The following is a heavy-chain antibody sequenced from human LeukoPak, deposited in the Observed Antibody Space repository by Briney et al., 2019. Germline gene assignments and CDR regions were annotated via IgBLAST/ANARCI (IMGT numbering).Heavy chain of an antibody. CDR3: ARPRGIGDAFDI. D-gene: IGHD3-10*01. Sequence: GGSLRLSCAASGFTFSDYNMRWIRQAPGKGLEWVSSISRSGSTKYYADSVKGRFTISRDNAKNSLYLQMNSLRAEDTAVYYCARPRGIGDAFDIWGQGTMVTVSS. CDR1: GFTFSDYN. V-gene: IGHV3-11*04. J-gene: IGHJ3*02. CDR2: ISRSGSTK.